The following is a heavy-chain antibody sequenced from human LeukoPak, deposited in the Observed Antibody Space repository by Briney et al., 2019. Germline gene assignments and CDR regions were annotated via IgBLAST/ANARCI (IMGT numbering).Heavy chain of an antibody. CDR2: IVVGSGNT. V-gene: IGHV1-58*01. CDR3: AARPDYYDSSVYSYYIDY. J-gene: IGHJ4*02. D-gene: IGHD3-22*01. CDR1: GFTFTSSA. Sequence: ASVKVSCKASGFTFTSSAVQWVRQARGQRLEWIGWIVVGSGNTNYAQKFQERVTITRDMSTSTAYMELSSLRSEDTAVYYCAARPDYYDSSVYSYYIDYWGQGTLVTVSS.